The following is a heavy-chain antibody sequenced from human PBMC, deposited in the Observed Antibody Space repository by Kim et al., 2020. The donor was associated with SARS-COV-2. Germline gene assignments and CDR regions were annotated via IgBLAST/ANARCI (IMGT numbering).Heavy chain of an antibody. Sequence: SETLSLTCSVSGASINSFYWSWIRQSPGRGLEWLGYVFQSGSTHYNPSLRGRVTVSIDTSKSQFSLILTSVTAADTAVYYCAREGLGRTFDQCCQGTLVT. J-gene: IGHJ4*02. CDR3: AREGLGRTFDQ. D-gene: IGHD1-26*01. V-gene: IGHV4-59*13. CDR1: GASINSFY. CDR2: VFQSGST.